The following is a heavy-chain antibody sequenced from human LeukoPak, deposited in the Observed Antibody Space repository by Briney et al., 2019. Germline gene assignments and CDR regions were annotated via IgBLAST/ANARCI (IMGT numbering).Heavy chain of an antibody. V-gene: IGHV3-11*06. Sequence: GGSLRPSCAASGFTFSDYYMSWIRQAPGKGLEWVSYISSSSSYTNYADSVKGRFTISRDNAKNSLYLQMNSLRAEDTAVYYCAREKLGTGAHYYYGMDVWGKGTTVTVSS. CDR3: AREKLGTGAHYYYGMDV. D-gene: IGHD1-26*01. CDR2: ISSSSSYT. J-gene: IGHJ6*04. CDR1: GFTFSDYY.